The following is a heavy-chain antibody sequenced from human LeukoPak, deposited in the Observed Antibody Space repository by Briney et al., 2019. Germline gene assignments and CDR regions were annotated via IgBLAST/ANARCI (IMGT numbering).Heavy chain of an antibody. Sequence: ALSLSCTASRFTFTDYHVTWIHQATEKGLEGVSYMSISILTMFYANSVMGRFTIPRDNDKNSLYLQMKSVRAEDTAVYYCARYSFDSTTYYFDQWGQGTLVTVSS. V-gene: IGHV3-11*04. CDR1: RFTFTDYH. CDR2: MSISILTM. J-gene: IGHJ4*02. D-gene: IGHD3-22*01. CDR3: ARYSFDSTTYYFDQ.